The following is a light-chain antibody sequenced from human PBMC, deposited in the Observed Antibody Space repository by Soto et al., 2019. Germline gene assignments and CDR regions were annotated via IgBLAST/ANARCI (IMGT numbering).Light chain of an antibody. J-gene: IGKJ3*01. V-gene: IGKV1-9*01. CDR2: AAS. Sequence: DIQLTQSPSFLSASVGDRVTITCRASQGIIRYLAWYQQKPGKAPMLLIYAASILQSGVPSRFSGTGSGTEFTLTISRLQPEDFASYYCQQLDSYTFTFGPGTKVDIK. CDR1: QGIIRY. CDR3: QQLDSYTFT.